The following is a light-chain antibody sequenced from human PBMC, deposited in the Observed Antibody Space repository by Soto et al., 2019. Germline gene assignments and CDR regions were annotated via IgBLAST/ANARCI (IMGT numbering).Light chain of an antibody. J-gene: IGKJ1*01. CDR3: QQYGDSPVT. Sequence: EIVLTQSPGTLSLSPGERATLSCRASQSVSNSYLAWYQQKRGQAPRLLISDASDRATGIPDRFSGSGSGTDFTLTISRLVPEDFAVYYCQQYGDSPVTFGQGTKVDIK. V-gene: IGKV3-20*01. CDR2: DAS. CDR1: QSVSNSY.